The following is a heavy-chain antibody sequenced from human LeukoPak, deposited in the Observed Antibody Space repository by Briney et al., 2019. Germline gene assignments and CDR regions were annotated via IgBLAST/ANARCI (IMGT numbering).Heavy chain of an antibody. J-gene: IGHJ4*02. CDR2: IYYSGST. D-gene: IGHD3-22*01. CDR1: GGSLSSYY. CDR3: AREGVEYSDYDSSGLYYFDY. Sequence: SETLSLTCTVSGGSLSSYYWSWIRQPPGKGLEWIGYIYYSGSTNYNPSLKSRVTISVDTSKNQFSLKLSSVTAADTAVYYCAREGVEYSDYDSSGLYYFDYWGQGTLVTVSS. V-gene: IGHV4-59*01.